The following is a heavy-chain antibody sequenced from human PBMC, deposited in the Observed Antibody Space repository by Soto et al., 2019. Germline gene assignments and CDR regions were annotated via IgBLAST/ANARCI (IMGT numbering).Heavy chain of an antibody. J-gene: IGHJ4*02. CDR1: GGSISSGGYY. D-gene: IGHD3-22*01. V-gene: IGHV4-31*03. Sequence: SETLSLTCTVSGGSISSGGYYWSWIRQHPGKGLEWIGYIYYSGSTYYNPSLKSRVTISVDTSKNQFSLKLSSVTAADTAVYYCAGSGYFNLFFNYWGQGTLVTVSS. CDR3: AGSGYFNLFFNY. CDR2: IYYSGST.